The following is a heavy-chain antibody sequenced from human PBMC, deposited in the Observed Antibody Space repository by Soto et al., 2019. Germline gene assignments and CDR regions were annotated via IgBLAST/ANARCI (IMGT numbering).Heavy chain of an antibody. CDR2: ISAYNGNT. Sequence: VASVKVSCKASGYTFTSYGISWVRQAPGQGLEWMGWISAYNGNTNYAQKLQGRVTMTTDTSTSTAYMELRSLRSDDTAVYYCARDSPSIAVAGSADYWGQGTLVTASS. D-gene: IGHD6-19*01. V-gene: IGHV1-18*04. CDR3: ARDSPSIAVAGSADY. J-gene: IGHJ4*02. CDR1: GYTFTSYG.